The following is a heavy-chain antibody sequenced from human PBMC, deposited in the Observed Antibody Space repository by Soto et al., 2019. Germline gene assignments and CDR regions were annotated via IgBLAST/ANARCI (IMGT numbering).Heavy chain of an antibody. V-gene: IGHV3-11*01. D-gene: IGHD2-8*01. Sequence: PGGSLRLSGAASGFTFSDYYMSWIRQAPGKGLEWVSYISSSGSTIYYAGSVKGRFTISRDNAKNSLYLQMNSLRAEDTAVYYCARVGDIVLIRAFDIWGQATMVTVSS. CDR1: GFTFSDYY. J-gene: IGHJ3*02. CDR2: ISSSGSTI. CDR3: ARVGDIVLIRAFDI.